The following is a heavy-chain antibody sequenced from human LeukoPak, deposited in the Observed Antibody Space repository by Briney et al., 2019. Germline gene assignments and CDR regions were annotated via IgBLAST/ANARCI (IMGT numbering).Heavy chain of an antibody. CDR1: GGSITSSSFY. CDR2: IYYYGTT. J-gene: IGHJ4*02. CDR3: ARDNGGSYPYFDY. Sequence: SETLSLTCSVSGGSITSSSFYWGWIRQPPGKGLEWIGSIYYYGTTYYNPSLKSRVTISVDTSKNQFSLKLSSVTAADTAVYYCARDNGGSYPYFDYWGQGTLVTVSS. D-gene: IGHD1-26*01. V-gene: IGHV4-39*07.